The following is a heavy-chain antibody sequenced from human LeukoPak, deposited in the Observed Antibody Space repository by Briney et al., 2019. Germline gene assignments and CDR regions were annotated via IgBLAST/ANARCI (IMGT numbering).Heavy chain of an antibody. Sequence: PGGSLRLSCEASGFTFSIYSMNWVRQAPGKGLEWVSSISHSSEYIYYADSAKGRFTISRDNAKNSLYLQMNSLRAEDTAVYYCARVLRTLVGATHRAEYFQHWGQGTLVTVSS. CDR3: ARVLRTLVGATHRAEYFQH. CDR2: ISHSSEYI. D-gene: IGHD1-26*01. J-gene: IGHJ1*01. V-gene: IGHV3-21*04. CDR1: GFTFSIYS.